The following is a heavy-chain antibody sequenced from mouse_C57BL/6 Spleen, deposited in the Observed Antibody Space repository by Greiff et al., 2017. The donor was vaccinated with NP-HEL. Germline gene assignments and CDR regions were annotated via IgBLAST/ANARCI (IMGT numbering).Heavy chain of an antibody. Sequence: QVQLQQPGAELVRPGTSVKLSCKASGYTFTSYWMHWVKQRPGQGLEWIGVIDPSDSYTNYNQKFKGKATLTVDTSSSTAYMQLSSLTSEDSAVYYCERFTTVVYWYFDVWGTGTTVTVSS. V-gene: IGHV1-59*01. D-gene: IGHD1-1*01. J-gene: IGHJ1*03. CDR3: ERFTTVVYWYFDV. CDR2: IDPSDSYT. CDR1: GYTFTSYW.